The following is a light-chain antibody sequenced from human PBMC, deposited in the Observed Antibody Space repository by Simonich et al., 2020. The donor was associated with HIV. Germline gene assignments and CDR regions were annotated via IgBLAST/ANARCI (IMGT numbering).Light chain of an antibody. V-gene: IGKV2-29*03. CDR1: QSLLYSDGKTN. Sequence: DIVMTQTPISLSVTPGQPASISCKSSQSLLYSDGKTNLSWYLHKPGQSPQLLIYEVSNRYSGVPDRFSGSGSGTDFTLQISRVEAEDVGVYYCMQGIHLPYTFGQGTKLEIK. CDR3: MQGIHLPYT. CDR2: EVS. J-gene: IGKJ2*01.